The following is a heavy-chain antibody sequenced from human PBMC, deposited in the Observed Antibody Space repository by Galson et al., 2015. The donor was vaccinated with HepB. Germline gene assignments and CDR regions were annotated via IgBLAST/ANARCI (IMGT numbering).Heavy chain of an antibody. CDR3: ARGRNGVLDG. Sequence: CAISGDSVFTNGVAWNWIRQSPSRGLEGLGRTYYRSTWRHDYAVSVESRITINLDTSVNHFSLQLNSVTPEDTAMYYCARGRNGVLDGWGQGTLVTVSS. CDR1: GDSVFTNGVA. CDR2: TYYRSTWRH. D-gene: IGHD2-8*01. V-gene: IGHV6-1*01. J-gene: IGHJ5*02.